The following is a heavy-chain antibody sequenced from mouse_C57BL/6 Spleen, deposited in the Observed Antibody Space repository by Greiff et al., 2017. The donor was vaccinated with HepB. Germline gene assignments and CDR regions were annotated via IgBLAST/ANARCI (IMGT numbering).Heavy chain of an antibody. V-gene: IGHV1-54*01. CDR1: GYAFTNYL. CDR3: ARKGGLGY. J-gene: IGHJ2*01. Sequence: VQLQQSGAELVRPGTSVKVSCKASGYAFTNYLIEWVKQRPGQGLEWIGVINPGSGGTNYNEKFKGKATLTADKSSSTAYMQLSSLTSEDSAVYFCARKGGLGYWGQGTTLTVSS. D-gene: IGHD4-1*01. CDR2: INPGSGGT.